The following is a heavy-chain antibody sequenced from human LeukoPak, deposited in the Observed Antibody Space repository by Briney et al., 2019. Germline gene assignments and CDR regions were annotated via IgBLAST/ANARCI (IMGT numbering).Heavy chain of an antibody. D-gene: IGHD3-10*01. Sequence: ASVKVSCKASGYTFSSYVISWVRQAPGQGLEWMGWISAYNGNTNYAQKLQGRVTMTTDTSTSTAYMELRSLRSDDTAVYYCARDPMVRGIYDAFDIWGQGTMVTVSS. J-gene: IGHJ3*02. CDR3: ARDPMVRGIYDAFDI. CDR2: ISAYNGNT. V-gene: IGHV1-18*01. CDR1: GYTFSSYV.